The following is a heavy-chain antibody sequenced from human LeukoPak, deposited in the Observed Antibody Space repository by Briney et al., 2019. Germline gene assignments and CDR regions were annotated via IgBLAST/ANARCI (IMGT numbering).Heavy chain of an antibody. V-gene: IGHV4-61*09. Sequence: SQTLSLTCTVSGGSINSGSFYWNWIRQSAGKGLEWIGHVYTTGTTNCNPSLRSRVTISLDTSKNQFSLNLNSVTAADTAVYYCARVTRDGYNPEAFDYWGQGTLVTVSS. J-gene: IGHJ4*02. CDR3: ARVTRDGYNPEAFDY. CDR2: VYTTGTT. D-gene: IGHD5-24*01. CDR1: GGSINSGSFY.